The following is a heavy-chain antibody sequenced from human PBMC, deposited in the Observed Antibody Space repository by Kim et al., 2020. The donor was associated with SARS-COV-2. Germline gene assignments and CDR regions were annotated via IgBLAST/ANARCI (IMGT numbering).Heavy chain of an antibody. CDR3: ARDDRLELRAFDI. CDR2: ISYDGSNK. V-gene: IGHV3-30-3*01. D-gene: IGHD1-7*01. J-gene: IGHJ3*02. Sequence: GGSLRLSCAASGFTFSSYAMHWVRQAPGKGMEWVAVISYDGSNKYYADSVKGRFTISRDNSKNTLYLQMNSLRAEDTAVYYCARDDRLELRAFDIWGQGTMVTVSS. CDR1: GFTFSSYA.